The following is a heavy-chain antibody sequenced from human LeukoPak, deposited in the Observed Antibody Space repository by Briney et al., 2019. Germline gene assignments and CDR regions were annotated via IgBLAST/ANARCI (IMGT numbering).Heavy chain of an antibody. V-gene: IGHV1-24*01. CDR1: GYTLTQLS. CDR3: ATEATYFLY. Sequence: RASVKVSCKVSGYTLTQLSIHWVRQAPGKGLEWMGGFDPEDDEIIYAQKFQGRITVTEDTSTNTAYMELSSLTSEDTAMYYCATEATYFLYWGQGSLVTV. CDR2: FDPEDDEI. J-gene: IGHJ4*02. D-gene: IGHD2/OR15-2a*01.